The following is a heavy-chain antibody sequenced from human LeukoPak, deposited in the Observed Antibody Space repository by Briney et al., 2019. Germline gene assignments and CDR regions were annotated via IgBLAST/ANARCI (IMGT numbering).Heavy chain of an antibody. CDR3: ARDAPQVPAAGVLAS. Sequence: GGSLRLSCAASGFPVSDNYMSWVRQAPGKGLEWVSVMYSRGDTYYADSVKGRFTFSRDISKTTLYLQMNGLRTEDTAMYYCARDAPQVPAAGVLASWGQGTLVTVSS. J-gene: IGHJ5*02. D-gene: IGHD6-13*01. V-gene: IGHV3-53*01. CDR1: GFPVSDNY. CDR2: MYSRGDT.